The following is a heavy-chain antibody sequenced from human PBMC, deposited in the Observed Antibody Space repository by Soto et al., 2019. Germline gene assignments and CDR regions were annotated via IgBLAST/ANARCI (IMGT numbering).Heavy chain of an antibody. V-gene: IGHV4-59*01. D-gene: IGHD5-12*01. CDR1: GGSISSYY. CDR3: ARRSIVATIDYYYYYMDV. Sequence: SETLSLTCTVSGGSISSYYWSWIRQPPGKGLEWIGYIYYSGSTNYNPSLKSRVTISVDTSKNQFSLKLSSVTAADTAVYYCARRSIVATIDYYYYYMDVWGKGTTVTVSS. J-gene: IGHJ6*03. CDR2: IYYSGST.